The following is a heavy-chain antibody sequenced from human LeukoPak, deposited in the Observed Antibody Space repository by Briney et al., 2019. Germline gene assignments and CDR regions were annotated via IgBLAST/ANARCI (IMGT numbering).Heavy chain of an antibody. J-gene: IGHJ5*02. CDR2: ISYDGSNK. V-gene: IGHV3-30*18. CDR3: AKDWHSSSSNWFDP. Sequence: GGSLRLSCAASGFTFSSYGMHWVRQAPGKGLEWVAVISYDGSNKYYADSVKGRLTISRDNSKNTLYLQMNSLRAEDTAVYYCAKDWHSSSSNWFDPWGQGTLVTVSS. CDR1: GFTFSSYG. D-gene: IGHD6-13*01.